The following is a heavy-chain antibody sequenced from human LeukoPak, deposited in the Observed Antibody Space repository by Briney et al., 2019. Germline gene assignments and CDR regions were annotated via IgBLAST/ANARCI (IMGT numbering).Heavy chain of an antibody. CDR1: GFTFSSYA. J-gene: IGHJ4*02. D-gene: IGHD6-13*01. V-gene: IGHV3-23*01. CDR2: ISGSGGST. CDR3: AKRVRYGSSWYHFED. Sequence: GGSLRLSCAASGFTFSSYAMTWVRQAPEKGLEWVSAISGSGGSTYYADSVKGRFTISRDNSKNTLYLQMNSLRAEDTAVYYCAKRVRYGSSWYHFEDWGQGTLVTVSS.